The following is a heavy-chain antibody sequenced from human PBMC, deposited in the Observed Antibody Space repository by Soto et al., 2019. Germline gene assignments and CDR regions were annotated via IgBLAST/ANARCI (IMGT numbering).Heavy chain of an antibody. CDR3: ARDQWDVVPDGIRDYYAMDV. D-gene: IGHD1-20*01. CDR2: INPNSGGT. Sequence: ASVKVSCKASGHTFTGYYMHWVRQAPGQGLEWMGWINPNSGGTNYAQKFQGRVTMTRDTSISTAYMELSRLKSDDTAVCYCARDQWDVVPDGIRDYYAMDVWGQGTTVTVYS. CDR1: GHTFTGYY. J-gene: IGHJ6*02. V-gene: IGHV1-2*02.